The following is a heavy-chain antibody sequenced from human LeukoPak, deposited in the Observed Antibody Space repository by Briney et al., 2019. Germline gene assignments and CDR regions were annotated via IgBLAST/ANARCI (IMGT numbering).Heavy chain of an antibody. D-gene: IGHD3-10*01. CDR2: IRGDENEI. V-gene: IGHV3-74*01. Sequence: GGSLRLSCEASGFTFSSHWMHWVRQVPGKRLVWVARIRGDENEIDYADSVKGRFTISRDNAKNTLYLQMNSLRVEDTAVYFCARGHVPGSTRHWDFWGQGTLVTVSS. CDR1: GFTFSSHW. CDR3: ARGHVPGSTRHWDF. J-gene: IGHJ4*02.